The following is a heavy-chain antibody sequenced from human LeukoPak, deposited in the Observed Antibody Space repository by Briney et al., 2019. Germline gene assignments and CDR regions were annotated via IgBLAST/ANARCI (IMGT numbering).Heavy chain of an antibody. Sequence: GGSLRLSCATSGFTFDDYAMYWVRQPPGKGLEWVSGISWGTGTIGYAGSVKGRFTLSRDNAKSSLYLQMNSLRAEDTAVYYCAKGSQAPLAVAGWTWGGYFDYWGQGTLVTVSS. J-gene: IGHJ4*02. CDR1: GFTFDDYA. CDR3: AKGSQAPLAVAGWTWGGYFDY. CDR2: ISWGTGTI. D-gene: IGHD6-19*01. V-gene: IGHV3-9*01.